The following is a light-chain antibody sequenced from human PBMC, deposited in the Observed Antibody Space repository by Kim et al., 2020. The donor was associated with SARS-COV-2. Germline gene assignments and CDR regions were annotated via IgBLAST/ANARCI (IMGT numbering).Light chain of an antibody. CDR2: AAS. J-gene: IGKJ2*03. CDR3: QQSYSTPPG. V-gene: IGKV1-39*01. Sequence: SASVGDRVTMTCLASQSISSDLNWYQQKPRKAPKLLIYAASSLQSGVPSRFSGSGSVTDFTLTISSLQPEDFATYYCQQSYSTPPGFGQGTKLEI. CDR1: QSISSD.